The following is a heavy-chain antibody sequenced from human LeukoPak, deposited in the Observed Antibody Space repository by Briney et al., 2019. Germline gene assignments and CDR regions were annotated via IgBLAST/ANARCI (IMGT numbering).Heavy chain of an antibody. Sequence: KPGGSLRLSCAASGFTFSTYTINWVRQAPGKGLEWVSSISSNGYYIYYAGSVRGRFTISRDNAKNSLYLQMNSLRAEDTALYYCAREGLRTERSDTDAFGIWGQGTMVTVSS. J-gene: IGHJ3*02. V-gene: IGHV3-21*01. CDR2: ISSNGYYI. CDR1: GFTFSTYT. CDR3: AREGLRTERSDTDAFGI. D-gene: IGHD3-3*01.